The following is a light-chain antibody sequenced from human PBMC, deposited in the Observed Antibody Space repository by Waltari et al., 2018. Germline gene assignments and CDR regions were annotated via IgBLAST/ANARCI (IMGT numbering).Light chain of an antibody. Sequence: EIVLTQSPGTLSLSPGEGATLSCRASQSVSSNYLAWYPQKPGQAPRLLIYGASFRATGIPDRFSGSGSGTDFSLIISRLEPEDFVVYYCQQYSSSPRTFGQGTKVEIK. J-gene: IGKJ1*01. CDR2: GAS. CDR3: QQYSSSPRT. V-gene: IGKV3-20*01. CDR1: QSVSSNY.